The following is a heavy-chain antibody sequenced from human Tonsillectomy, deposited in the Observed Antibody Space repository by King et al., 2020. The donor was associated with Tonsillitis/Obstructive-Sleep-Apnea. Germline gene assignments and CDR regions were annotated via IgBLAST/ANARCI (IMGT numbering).Heavy chain of an antibody. CDR2: ISSSGSTI. V-gene: IGHV3-48*03. D-gene: IGHD3-22*01. J-gene: IGHJ6*02. CDR1: GFTFSSYE. Sequence: VQLVESGGGLVQPGASLRLSCAASGFTFSSYEMNWVRQAPGKGLEWVSYISSSGSTIYYAHSVKGRFTISRDTAKNSLYLQMNSLRAEDTAVYYCARDLYYYSSGYYYRYYYYYGMDVWRQGTTVTVSS. CDR3: ARDLYYYSSGYYYRYYYYYGMDV.